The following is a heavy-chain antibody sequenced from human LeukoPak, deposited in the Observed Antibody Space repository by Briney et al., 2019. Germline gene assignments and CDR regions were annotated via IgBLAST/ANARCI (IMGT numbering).Heavy chain of an antibody. V-gene: IGHV4-59*08. CDR2: IYYGGST. J-gene: IGHJ5*02. Sequence: PSETPSLTCTVSGGSISSYYWSWIRQPPGKGLEWIGYIYYGGSTNYNPSLKSRVTISVDTSKNQFSLKLSSVTAADTAVYYCARHDSLRDWFDPWGQGTLVTVSS. D-gene: IGHD2-15*01. CDR3: ARHDSLRDWFDP. CDR1: GGSISSYY.